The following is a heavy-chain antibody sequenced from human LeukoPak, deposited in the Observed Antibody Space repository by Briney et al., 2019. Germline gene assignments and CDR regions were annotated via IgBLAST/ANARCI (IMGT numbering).Heavy chain of an antibody. CDR3: ARMPSYSSGSGGTSRGLDY. CDR1: GFTFSSYW. J-gene: IGHJ4*02. D-gene: IGHD6-19*01. Sequence: GGSLRLSCAASGFTFSSYWMHWVRQAPGKGLVWVSRINSDESRTSYADSVKGRFTISRDNSKNTLYLQMNSLRAEDTAVCYCARMPSYSSGSGGTSRGLDYWGQGTLVTVSS. V-gene: IGHV3-74*01. CDR2: INSDESRT.